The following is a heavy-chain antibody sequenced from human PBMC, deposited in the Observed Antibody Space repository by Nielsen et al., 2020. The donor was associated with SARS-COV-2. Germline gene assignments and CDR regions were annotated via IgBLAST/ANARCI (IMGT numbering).Heavy chain of an antibody. CDR2: ISSSSSTI. Sequence: GESLKISCAASGFTFSSYSMNWVRQAPGKGLEWVSYISSSSSTIYYADSVKGRFTISRDNAKNSLYLQMNSLRAEDTAVYYCARGLKVTNPTIDYLGQGTLVTVSS. J-gene: IGHJ4*02. V-gene: IGHV3-48*01. CDR1: GFTFSSYS. CDR3: ARGLKVTNPTIDY. D-gene: IGHD4-17*01.